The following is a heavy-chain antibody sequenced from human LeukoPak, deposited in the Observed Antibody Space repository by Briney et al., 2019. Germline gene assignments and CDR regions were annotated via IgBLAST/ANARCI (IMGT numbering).Heavy chain of an antibody. CDR1: GFTFDDYA. J-gene: IGHJ3*02. V-gene: IGHV3-9*01. CDR2: ISWNSGTI. D-gene: IGHD6-13*01. CDR3: AKTYSSSLYTWAFDI. Sequence: PGRSLRLSCAASGFTFDDYAMHWVRQAPGKGLEWVSGISWNSGTIGYADSVKGRFTISRDNAKNSLYLQMNSLRAEDTAVYYCAKTYSSSLYTWAFDIWGQGTMVTVSS.